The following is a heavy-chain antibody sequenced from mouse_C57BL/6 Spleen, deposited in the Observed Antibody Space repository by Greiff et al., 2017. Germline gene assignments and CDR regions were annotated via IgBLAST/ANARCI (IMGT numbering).Heavy chain of an antibody. J-gene: IGHJ4*01. CDR2: IYPGDGDT. CDR1: GYAFTSYW. Sequence: QVQLQQSGAELVKPGASVKISCKASGYAFTSYWMNWVKQRPGQGLAWIGQIYPGDGDTNYNGTFKGKATLTADKSSSTAYMQLSSLTSEDSAVYFCAREDYGGYYARDYWGQGTSVTVSS. V-gene: IGHV1-80*01. D-gene: IGHD1-1*01. CDR3: AREDYGGYYARDY.